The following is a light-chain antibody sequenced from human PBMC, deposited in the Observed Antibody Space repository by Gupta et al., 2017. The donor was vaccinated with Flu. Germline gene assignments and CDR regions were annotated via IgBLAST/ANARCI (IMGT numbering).Light chain of an antibody. CDR2: KAS. CDR1: QNINSW. J-gene: IGKJ2*01. V-gene: IGKV1-5*03. CDR3: QQYNDFFYT. Sequence: DIQMTQSPSTLSASIGDRVTITCRASQNINSWLAWFQQKPGKTPKLLNYKASNLERGVPSRFSGSGSGTEFTLTISSLQPDDFATYYCQQYNDFFYTFGQGTKVDIQ.